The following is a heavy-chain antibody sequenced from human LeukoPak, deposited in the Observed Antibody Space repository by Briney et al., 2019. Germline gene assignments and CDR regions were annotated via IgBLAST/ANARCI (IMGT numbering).Heavy chain of an antibody. J-gene: IGHJ4*02. V-gene: IGHV1-46*01. D-gene: IGHD6-13*01. CDR2: INPSRGSA. CDR3: AKGTVAGSWDYFDY. CDR1: GYTFSNYY. Sequence: GASVKVSCKASGYTFSNYYMHWVRQAPGQGLEWMGIINPSRGSATYGQKFQGRVTMTRDTSTSIVYMDLSSLTSEDTAVYYCAKGTVAGSWDYFDYWGQGTLVTVSS.